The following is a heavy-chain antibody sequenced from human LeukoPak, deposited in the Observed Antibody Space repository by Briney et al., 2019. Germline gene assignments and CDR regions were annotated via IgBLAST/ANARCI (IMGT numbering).Heavy chain of an antibody. Sequence: AGGSLRLSCAVSGFTFGSYWMSWVRQVPGKGLEWVAYIKQDGSAKSCVDSVKGRFTISRDNAKNSLYLQINSLRAEDTAVYYCAKGKWGLTINNFDVWGQGTMVTVSS. CDR3: AKGKWGLTINNFDV. V-gene: IGHV3-7*01. CDR2: IKQDGSAK. J-gene: IGHJ3*01. CDR1: GFTFGSYW. D-gene: IGHD3-9*01.